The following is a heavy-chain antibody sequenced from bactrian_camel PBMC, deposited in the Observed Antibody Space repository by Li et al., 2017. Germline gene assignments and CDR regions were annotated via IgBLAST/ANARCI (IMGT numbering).Heavy chain of an antibody. J-gene: IGHJ4*01. Sequence: HVQLVESGGGLVQPGGSLRLSCAASGFTFSSYWMYWVRQTPGKGLEGVSSISSGGGSTYYADSVKGRFTISRDNAKNTLYLQMNSLKTEDTAVYYCAHDHSGLSMPCWGQGTQVTVS. V-gene: IGHV3S1*01. CDR2: ISSGGGST. CDR3: AHDHSGLSMPC. CDR1: GFTFSSYW.